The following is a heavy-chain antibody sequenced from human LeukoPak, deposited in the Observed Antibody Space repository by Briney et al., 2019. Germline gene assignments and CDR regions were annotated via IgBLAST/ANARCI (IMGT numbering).Heavy chain of an antibody. V-gene: IGHV1-69*13. Sequence: SVKVSCKASGGTFSSYAISWVRQAPGQGLEWMGGIIPIFGTANYAQKFQGRVTITADESTSTAYMELSSLRSEDTAVYYCARVPVSISGVATYYYYGMDVWGQGTTVTVSS. J-gene: IGHJ6*02. CDR2: IIPIFGTA. CDR3: ARVPVSISGVATYYYYGMDV. D-gene: IGHD3-3*01. CDR1: GGTFSSYA.